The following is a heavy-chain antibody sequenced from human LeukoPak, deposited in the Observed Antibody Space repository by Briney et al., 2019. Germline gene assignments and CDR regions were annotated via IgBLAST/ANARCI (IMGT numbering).Heavy chain of an antibody. CDR1: GDSISSSYY. J-gene: IGHJ4*02. CDR3: ASLPSNTVTHDY. CDR2: IYHSGST. D-gene: IGHD4-11*01. Sequence: PSETLSLTCAVSGDSISSSYYWGWIRPPPGKGLECIGTIYHSGSTHYNPSLKNRVSISVDTSKNQFSLKLMYVPAADTAAYYCASLPSNTVTHDYWGQGTMVTVSS. V-gene: IGHV4-38-2*01.